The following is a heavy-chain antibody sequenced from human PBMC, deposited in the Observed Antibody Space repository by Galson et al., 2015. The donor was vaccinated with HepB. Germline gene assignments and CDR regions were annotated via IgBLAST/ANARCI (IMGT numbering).Heavy chain of an antibody. V-gene: IGHV3-21*01. Sequence: SLRLSCAASGFTFSSYSMNWVRQAPGKGLEWVSSISSSSSYIYYADSVKGRFTISRDNAKNSLYLQMNSLRAEDTAVYYCARDHWAWGITMVRGVLFDLWGRGTLVTAPS. J-gene: IGHJ2*01. CDR2: ISSSSSYI. CDR1: GFTFSSYS. CDR3: ARDHWAWGITMVRGVLFDL. D-gene: IGHD3-10*01.